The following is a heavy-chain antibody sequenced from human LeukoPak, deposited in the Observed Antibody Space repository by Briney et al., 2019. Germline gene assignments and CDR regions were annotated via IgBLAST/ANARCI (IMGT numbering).Heavy chain of an antibody. J-gene: IGHJ4*02. CDR3: ARDHAHYYYDTSGYYNY. D-gene: IGHD3-22*01. CDR1: GGSMTGGAYY. V-gene: IGHV4-61*02. CDR2: IYTSGTT. Sequence: SQTLSLTCTVSGGSMTGGAYYWRWIRHPAGKVLERIGRIYTSGTTNYNPSLKSRLTISTDTSNDQFSLKLSSVTAAATAGYNCARDHAHYYYDTSGYYNYWSKGILVTVTS.